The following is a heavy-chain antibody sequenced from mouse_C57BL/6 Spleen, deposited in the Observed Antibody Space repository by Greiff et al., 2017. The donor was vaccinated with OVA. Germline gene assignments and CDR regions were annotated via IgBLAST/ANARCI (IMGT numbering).Heavy chain of an antibody. Sequence: QVQLQQSGGELVRPGASVKLSCKASGYTFTDYYITWVKQRPGQGLEWIARIYPGSGNTYYNEKFKGKATLTAEKSSSTAYMQLSSLTSEDSAVYFCESAMDYWGQGTSVTVSS. CDR1: GYTFTDYY. J-gene: IGHJ4*01. CDR2: IYPGSGNT. CDR3: ESAMDY. V-gene: IGHV1-76*01.